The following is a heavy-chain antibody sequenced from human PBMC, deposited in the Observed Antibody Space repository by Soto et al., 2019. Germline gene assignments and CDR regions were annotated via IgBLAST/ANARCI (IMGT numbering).Heavy chain of an antibody. J-gene: IGHJ3*01. CDR3: ARGCSSCLIGFDV. Sequence: SETLSLTCAVTGDSVSSFYWWSWVRHSPGKGLEWIGEIFHSGSATYNPSLKSRVNISLDKSKNHFSLNLDSVTAADTAVYFCARGCSSCLIGFDVWGTGTMVPVSS. D-gene: IGHD2-15*01. CDR1: GDSVSSFYW. CDR2: IFHSGSA. V-gene: IGHV4-4*02.